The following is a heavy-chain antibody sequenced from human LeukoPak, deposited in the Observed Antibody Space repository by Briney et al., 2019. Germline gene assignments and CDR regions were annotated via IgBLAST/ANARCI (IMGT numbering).Heavy chain of an antibody. D-gene: IGHD3-22*01. CDR3: ARGPPYYYDSSGYYRFDY. CDR2: INRSGRT. Sequence: SETLSLTCAVYGGSFSGYYWTWIRQPPGKGLEWIGEINRSGRTNYNPSLKSRVTISVDTSKNQFSLKLSYVTAADTAVYYCARGPPYYYDSSGYYRFDYWGQGILVTVSA. CDR1: GGSFSGYY. J-gene: IGHJ4*02. V-gene: IGHV4-34*01.